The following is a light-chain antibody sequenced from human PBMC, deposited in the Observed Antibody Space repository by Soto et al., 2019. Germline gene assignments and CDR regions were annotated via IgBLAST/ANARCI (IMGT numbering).Light chain of an antibody. Sequence: DVVMTQSPLSLPVTVGQPASISCRSSQSLIHSDGNTYLNWFLQRPGQSPRRLIYQVSKRDSGVPDRFSGSGSGTDFTLKISRVEAEDVGVYYCMQGTHCPPYTFGQGTKLEIK. CDR1: QSLIHSDGNTY. J-gene: IGKJ2*01. CDR3: MQGTHCPPYT. CDR2: QVS. V-gene: IGKV2-30*02.